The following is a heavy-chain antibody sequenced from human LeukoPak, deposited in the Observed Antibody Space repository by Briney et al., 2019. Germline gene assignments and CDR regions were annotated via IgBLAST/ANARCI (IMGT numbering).Heavy chain of an antibody. J-gene: IGHJ4*02. CDR3: AKGTDYDYFDY. D-gene: IGHD4-17*01. CDR2: ISGSGDST. Sequence: GGSLRLSCAASGFTFSSYAMSWVRQAPGKGLEWVSAISGSGDSTYYADSVKGRFTISRDDSKNTLSLQMNSLRAEDTAVYYCAKGTDYDYFDYWGQGTLVTVSS. CDR1: GFTFSSYA. V-gene: IGHV3-23*01.